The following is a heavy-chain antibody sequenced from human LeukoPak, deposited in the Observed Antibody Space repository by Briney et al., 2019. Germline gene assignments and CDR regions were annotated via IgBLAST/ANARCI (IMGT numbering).Heavy chain of an antibody. CDR1: GDSIDASY. J-gene: IGHJ3*01. CDR3: ARLAMIIGRDAFDP. Sequence: PSETLSLTCSVSGDSIDASYWSWIRQPPGKGLEWIGYMYYRGITNYNPSLKSRVTISIDTSKNDFSLSLSSVTAADTAVYYCARLAMIIGRDAFDPWGQGTLVTVS. CDR2: MYYRGIT. D-gene: IGHD3-22*01. V-gene: IGHV4-59*08.